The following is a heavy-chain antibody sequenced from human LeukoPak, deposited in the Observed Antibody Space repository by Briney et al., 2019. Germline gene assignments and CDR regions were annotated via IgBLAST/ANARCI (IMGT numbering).Heavy chain of an antibody. CDR3: ARESPVRSMRAFDI. J-gene: IGHJ3*02. CDR2: IIPILGIA. Sequence: ASVTVSCKASGGTFSSYAISWVRQAPGQGLEGRGGIIPILGIANYAQKFQGRVTITADKSTSTAYMELSSLRSEDTAVYYCARESPVRSMRAFDIWGQGTMVTVSS. V-gene: IGHV1-69*10. D-gene: IGHD3-3*01. CDR1: GGTFSSYA.